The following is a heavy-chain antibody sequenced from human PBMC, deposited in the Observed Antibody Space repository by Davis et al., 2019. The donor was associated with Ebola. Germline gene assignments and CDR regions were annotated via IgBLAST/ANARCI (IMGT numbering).Heavy chain of an antibody. Sequence: ASVEVSCKVSGYTLTELSMHWVRQAPGKGLEWMGGFDPEDGETIYAQKFQGRVTMTEDTSTDTAYMELSSLRSEDTAVYYCATHYYDSSGYYRAAPRGMDVWGQGTTVTVSS. CDR2: FDPEDGET. J-gene: IGHJ6*02. D-gene: IGHD3-22*01. V-gene: IGHV1-24*01. CDR1: GYTLTELS. CDR3: ATHYYDSSGYYRAAPRGMDV.